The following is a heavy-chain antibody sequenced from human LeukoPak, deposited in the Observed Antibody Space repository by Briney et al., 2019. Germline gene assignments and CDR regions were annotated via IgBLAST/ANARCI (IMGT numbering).Heavy chain of an antibody. CDR2: IYYSGST. V-gene: IGHV4-59*01. CDR3: ARGGWFDP. Sequence: SETLSLTCTVSGGSISSYYWSWIRQPPGKGLEWIGYIYYSGSTNYNPSLKSRVTISVDTSKNQFSLKLSSVTAADTAVYYCARGGWFDPWGQGTLVTVSS. J-gene: IGHJ5*02. CDR1: GGSISSYY.